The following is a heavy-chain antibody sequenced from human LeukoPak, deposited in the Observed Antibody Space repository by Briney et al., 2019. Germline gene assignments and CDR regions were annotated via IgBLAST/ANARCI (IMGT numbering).Heavy chain of an antibody. CDR1: GFSFDDYA. CDR2: ISWNSGSI. V-gene: IGHV3-9*01. Sequence: PGGSLRLSCEASGFSFDDYAMHWVRQAPGKGLEWVSGISWNSGSIGYAESVKGRFTISRDNAKNSLYLQMNSLRAEDTALYYCATSSREGEDSSGWASFDYWGQGTLVTVSS. D-gene: IGHD6-19*01. J-gene: IGHJ4*02. CDR3: ATSSREGEDSSGWASFDY.